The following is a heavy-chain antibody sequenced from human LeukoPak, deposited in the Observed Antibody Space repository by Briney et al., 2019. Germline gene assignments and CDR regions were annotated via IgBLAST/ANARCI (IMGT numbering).Heavy chain of an antibody. CDR3: VRHNAARAFDI. CDR1: GFTFSSFW. CDR2: VSDDGSTT. Sequence: QSGGSLRLSCAASGFTFSSFWMHWVRQAPGKGLVWVSRVSDDGSTTTYADSVKGRFTISRDNAKNTLYPQLNSLRPDDTAVYYCVRHNAARAFDIWGQGTMVIVSS. J-gene: IGHJ3*02. D-gene: IGHD1-1*01. V-gene: IGHV3-74*03.